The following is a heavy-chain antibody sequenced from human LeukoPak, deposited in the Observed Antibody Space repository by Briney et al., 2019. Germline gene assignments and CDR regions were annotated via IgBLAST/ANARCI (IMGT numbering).Heavy chain of an antibody. CDR2: ITSGSTYI. J-gene: IGHJ4*02. V-gene: IGHV3-21*01. CDR1: GFIFSTYT. D-gene: IGHD2-2*01. Sequence: PGGSLRLSCAASGFIFSTYTMNWVRKAPGKGLEWVSSITSGSTYISYADSLKGRLTVSRDNARNSLYLQMNSLRAEDTAVYYCARDACSSTSCFRDSWGQGTLVTVSS. CDR3: ARDACSSTSCFRDS.